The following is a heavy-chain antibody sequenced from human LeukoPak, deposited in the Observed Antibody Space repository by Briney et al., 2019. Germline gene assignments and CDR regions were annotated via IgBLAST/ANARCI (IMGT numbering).Heavy chain of an antibody. CDR2: ISVSGNT. J-gene: IGHJ4*02. CDR3: AKAPVTTCSGAYCYPFDY. D-gene: IGHD2-21*01. CDR1: GFTLSSYA. Sequence: GGSLRLSCTASGFTLSSYAMSWVRQAPGKGLEWVSAISVSGNTYHADSVKGRFTISRDSSKNTLYLQMNRLRAEDAAVYYCAKAPVTTCSGAYCYPFDYWGQGTLVTVSS. V-gene: IGHV3-23*01.